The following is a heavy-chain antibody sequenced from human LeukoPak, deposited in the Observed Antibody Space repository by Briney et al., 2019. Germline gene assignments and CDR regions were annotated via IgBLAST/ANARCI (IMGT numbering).Heavy chain of an antibody. J-gene: IGHJ4*02. CDR2: ISYDGSNK. CDR3: AKPNSGDSGWYGPDY. CDR1: GFTFSSYA. D-gene: IGHD6-19*01. Sequence: GGSLRLSCAASGFTFSSYAMHWVRQAPGKGLEWVAVISYDGSNKYYADSVKGRFTISRDNSKNTLYLQMNSLRAEDTAVYYCAKPNSGDSGWYGPDYWGQGTLVTASS. V-gene: IGHV3-30*04.